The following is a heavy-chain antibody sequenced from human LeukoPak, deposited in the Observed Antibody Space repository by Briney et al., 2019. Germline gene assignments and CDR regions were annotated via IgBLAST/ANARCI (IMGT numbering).Heavy chain of an antibody. CDR3: ARVRGYSRDY. CDR1: GFTFSSYA. D-gene: IGHD6-13*01. V-gene: IGHV3-23*01. CDR2: ISGSGGST. J-gene: IGHJ4*02. Sequence: PGGSLRLSCAASGFTFSSYAMSWVCQAPGKGLEWVSAISGSGGSTYYADSVKGRFTISRDNAKNSLYLQMSSLTAEDTAVYYCARVRGYSRDYWGQGTLVTVSS.